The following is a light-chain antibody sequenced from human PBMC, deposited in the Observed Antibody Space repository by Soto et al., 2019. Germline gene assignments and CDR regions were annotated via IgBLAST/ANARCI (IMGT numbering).Light chain of an antibody. CDR3: QSYDSSLSAYV. CDR2: GNI. V-gene: IGLV1-40*01. Sequence: QPVLARPPSVSGAPGQKVTISCTGSSSNIGAGYDLHWYQQLPGTAPKLLLYGNINRPSGVPDRFSGSKSGTSASLAITGLQAEDEADYYCQSYDSSLSAYVFGTGTKLTVL. J-gene: IGLJ1*01. CDR1: SSNIGAGYD.